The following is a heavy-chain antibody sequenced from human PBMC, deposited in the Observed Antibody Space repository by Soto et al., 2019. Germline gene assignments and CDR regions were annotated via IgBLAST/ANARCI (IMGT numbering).Heavy chain of an antibody. V-gene: IGHV1-69*02. CDR3: ARLLPYYYDSSPRFDP. CDR2: IIPILGIA. D-gene: IGHD3-22*01. CDR1: GGTFSSYT. Sequence: ASVKVSCKASGGTFSSYTISWVRQAPGQGLEWMGRIIPILGIANYAQKFQGRVTITADKSTSTAYMELSSLRSEDTAVYYCARLLPYYYDSSPRFDPWGQGTLVTVSS. J-gene: IGHJ5*02.